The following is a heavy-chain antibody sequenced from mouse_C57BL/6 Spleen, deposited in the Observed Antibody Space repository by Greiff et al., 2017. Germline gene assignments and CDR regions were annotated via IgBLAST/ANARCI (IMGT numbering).Heavy chain of an antibody. CDR1: GYTFTSYW. CDR3: AREGCYSSSQQGWFAY. V-gene: IGHV1-53*01. D-gene: IGHD1-1*01. Sequence: QVHVKQPGPELVKPGASVLLSCKASGYTFTSYWMHWVKQRPGQGLEWIGDINPSNGGTNYNELLYSKATLTVDKSSRTAYMQLSSLTTEDTEVYYCAREGCYSSSQQGWFAYWGQGTLVTVSA. J-gene: IGHJ3*01. CDR2: INPSNGGT.